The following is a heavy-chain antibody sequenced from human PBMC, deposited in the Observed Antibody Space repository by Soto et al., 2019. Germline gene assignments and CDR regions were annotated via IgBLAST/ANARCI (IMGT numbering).Heavy chain of an antibody. J-gene: IGHJ5*02. V-gene: IGHV4-30-4*01. CDR2: IPSRGRP. CDR1: CASVAGGSYY. CDR3: ARDTYSGYDFGL. Sequence: PSETLSLTCSVSCASVAGGSYYWSWVRQPPGKGLEWIGYIPSRGRPFYNPSLTSRGTISADTSKNQLSLQLTSVTAADTAVYYCARDTYSGYDFGLWGQGTLVTVSS. D-gene: IGHD5-12*01.